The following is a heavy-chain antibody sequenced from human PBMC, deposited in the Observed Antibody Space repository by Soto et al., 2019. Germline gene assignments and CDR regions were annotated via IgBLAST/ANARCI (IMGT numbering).Heavy chain of an antibody. J-gene: IGHJ4*02. D-gene: IGHD5-12*01. Sequence: SETLSLTCAVYGGSFSGYYWSWIRQPPGKGLEWIGEINHSGSTNYNPSLKSRVTISVDTSKNQFSLKLSSVTAADTAVYYCARGTGGYDYNQKGPFAYWGQGTLVTVSS. V-gene: IGHV4-34*01. CDR2: INHSGST. CDR1: GGSFSGYY. CDR3: ARGTGGYDYNQKGPFAY.